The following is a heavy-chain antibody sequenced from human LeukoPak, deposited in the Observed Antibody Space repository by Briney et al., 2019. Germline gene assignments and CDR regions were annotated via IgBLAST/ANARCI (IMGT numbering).Heavy chain of an antibody. V-gene: IGHV1-18*01. D-gene: IGHD2-15*01. CDR3: ARDIKEGGYCSGGSCLRFDP. J-gene: IGHJ5*02. CDR2: ISAYNGNT. CDR1: GYTFTSYG. Sequence: ASVKDSCKASGYTFTSYGISWVRQAPGQGLEWMGWISAYNGNTNYAQKLQGRVTMTTDTSTSTAYMELRSLRSDDTAVYYCARDIKEGGYCSGGSCLRFDPWGQGTLVTVSS.